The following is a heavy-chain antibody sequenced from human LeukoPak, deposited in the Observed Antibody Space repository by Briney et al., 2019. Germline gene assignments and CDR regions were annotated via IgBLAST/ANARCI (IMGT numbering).Heavy chain of an antibody. CDR1: GYSISSGYF. Sequence: SETLSLTCTVSGYSISSGYFWGWIRQPPGKGLECIGTIYHSGSTYYNPSLKSRVTISVDTSKNQFSLKLSSVTAADTAVYYCARGSGYSYGFTGRERTKSRLDYWGQGTLVTVSS. CDR3: ARGSGYSYGFTGRERTKSRLDY. V-gene: IGHV4-38-2*02. D-gene: IGHD5-18*01. J-gene: IGHJ4*02. CDR2: IYHSGST.